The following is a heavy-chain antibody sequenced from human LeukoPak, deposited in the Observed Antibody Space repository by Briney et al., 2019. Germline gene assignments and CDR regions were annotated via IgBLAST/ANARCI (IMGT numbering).Heavy chain of an antibody. Sequence: QTGGSLRLSCAASGFSFNSHAMHWVRQAPGKGPEWVAVISYDGSDRYYANFVKGRFTISRDNSKNTLFLQTNSMRPEDTAVYYCAKGVSRGVDPTGLEYWGQGTLVTVSS. J-gene: IGHJ4*02. CDR2: ISYDGSDR. CDR3: AKGVSRGVDPTGLEY. D-gene: IGHD1-1*01. CDR1: GFSFNSHA. V-gene: IGHV3-30*04.